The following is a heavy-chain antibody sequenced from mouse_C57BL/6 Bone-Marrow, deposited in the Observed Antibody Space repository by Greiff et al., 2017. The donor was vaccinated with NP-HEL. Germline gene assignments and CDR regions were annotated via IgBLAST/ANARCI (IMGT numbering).Heavy chain of an antibody. V-gene: IGHV14-4*01. J-gene: IGHJ4*01. Sequence: EVQLKESGAELVRPGASVKLSCTASGFNIKDDYMHWVKQRPEQGLEWIGWIDPENGDTEYASKFQGKATITADTSSNTAYLQLSSLTSEDTAVYYCTTVPYYAMDYWGQGTSVTVSS. CDR3: TTVPYYAMDY. CDR2: IDPENGDT. CDR1: GFNIKDDY.